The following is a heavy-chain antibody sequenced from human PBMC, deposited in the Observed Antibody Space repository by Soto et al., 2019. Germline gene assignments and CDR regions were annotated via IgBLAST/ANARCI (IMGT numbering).Heavy chain of an antibody. CDR3: ATYYYGSGTSWFDP. J-gene: IGHJ5*02. V-gene: IGHV4-31*03. CDR2: IYYSGST. Sequence: SETLSLTCTVSGGSISSGGYYWSWIRQHPGKGLEWIGYIYYSGSTYYNPSLKSRVTISVDTSKNQFSLKLSSVTAAGTAVYYCATYYYGSGTSWFDPWGQGTLVTVS. D-gene: IGHD3-10*01. CDR1: GGSISSGGYY.